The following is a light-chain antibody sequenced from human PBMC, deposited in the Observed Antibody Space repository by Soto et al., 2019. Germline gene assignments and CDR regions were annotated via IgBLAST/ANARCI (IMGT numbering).Light chain of an antibody. V-gene: IGLV2-11*01. CDR2: DVS. CDR1: SSDVGRYNY. CDR3: CSYAGSPRFV. J-gene: IGLJ1*01. Sequence: QSALTQPRSVSGSPGQSVTISCTGTSSDVGRYNYVSWYQHHPGIAPKVMIYDVSERPSGVPDRFSGSKSGNTASLTISGLQAEDEADYYCCSYAGSPRFVFGTGTKLTVL.